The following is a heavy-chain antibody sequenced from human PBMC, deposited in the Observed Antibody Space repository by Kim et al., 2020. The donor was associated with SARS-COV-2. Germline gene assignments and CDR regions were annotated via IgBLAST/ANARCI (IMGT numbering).Heavy chain of an antibody. V-gene: IGHV1-69*13. D-gene: IGHD3-9*01. CDR1: GGTFSSYA. CDR3: ATALYDILTGSYPRGSYYYGMDV. Sequence: SVKVSCKASGGTFSSYAISWVRQAPGQGLEWMVGIIPIFGTANYAQKFQGRVTITADESTSTAYMELSSLRSEDTAVYYCATALYDILTGSYPRGSYYYGMDVWGQGTTVTVSS. CDR2: IIPIFGTA. J-gene: IGHJ6*02.